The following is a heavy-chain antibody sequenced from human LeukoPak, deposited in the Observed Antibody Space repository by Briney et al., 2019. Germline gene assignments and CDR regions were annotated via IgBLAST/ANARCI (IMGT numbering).Heavy chain of an antibody. CDR3: AREREYSSSIDP. CDR1: GGSISSYY. D-gene: IGHD6-13*01. CDR2: IYYSGST. J-gene: IGHJ5*02. Sequence: AETLCLTCTVSGGSISSYYWSWIRQPPGKGLEWIGYIYYSGSTNYYPSLRSRVTISVGTSKNQFSLKLSSVTAADTAVYYCAREREYSSSIDPWGQGTQVTVSS. V-gene: IGHV4-59*01.